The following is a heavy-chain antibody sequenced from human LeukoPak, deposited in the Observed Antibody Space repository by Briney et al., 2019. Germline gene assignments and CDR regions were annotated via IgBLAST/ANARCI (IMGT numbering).Heavy chain of an antibody. Sequence: SQTLSFTCTVSGGSISGGAYSWSWIRQPPGKGLEWIGYIYHSGSTNYNPSLKSRVTISVDTSKNQFSLKLSSVTAADTAVYYCARHRYSSSWYFDYWGQGTLVTVSS. CDR3: ARHRYSSSWYFDY. J-gene: IGHJ4*02. CDR1: GGSISGGAYS. D-gene: IGHD6-13*01. V-gene: IGHV4-30-2*01. CDR2: IYHSGST.